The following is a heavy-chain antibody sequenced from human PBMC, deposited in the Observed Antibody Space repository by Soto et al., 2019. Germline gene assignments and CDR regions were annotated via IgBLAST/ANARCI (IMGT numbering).Heavy chain of an antibody. CDR2: ISGSGGST. D-gene: IGHD3-9*01. CDR1: GFTFSSYA. J-gene: IGHJ5*02. Sequence: PGVSLRLSCAASGFTFSSYAMSWVRQAPGKGLEWVSAISGSGGSTYYADSVKGRFTISRDNSKNTLYLQMNSLRAEDTAVYYCAKASSYYDILTGYSVNWFDPWGQGTLVTVSS. CDR3: AKASSYYDILTGYSVNWFDP. V-gene: IGHV3-23*01.